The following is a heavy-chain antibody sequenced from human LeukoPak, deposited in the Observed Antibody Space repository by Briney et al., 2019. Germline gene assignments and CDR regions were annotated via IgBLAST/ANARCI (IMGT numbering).Heavy chain of an antibody. Sequence: TSETLSLTCTVSNYSISSGYYWGWIRQPPGKGLEWIGSIYHSGSTYYYTPSLKSRVTISVDTSKNQFSLKLSSVTAADTAVYYCARDDLSGTYGGVDYWGQGTLVTVSS. D-gene: IGHD1-26*01. CDR2: IYHSGSTY. V-gene: IGHV4-38-2*02. CDR3: ARDDLSGTYGGVDY. J-gene: IGHJ4*02. CDR1: NYSISSGYY.